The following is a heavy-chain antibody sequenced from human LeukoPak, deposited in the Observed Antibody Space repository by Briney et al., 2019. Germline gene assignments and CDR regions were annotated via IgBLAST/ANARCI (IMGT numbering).Heavy chain of an antibody. CDR1: GFTVSTYY. V-gene: IGHV3-53*01. Sequence: PAGSLTLSCAAPGFTVSTYYMTWVRQAPGKGLECVSVIYSGRSTYYADSVKGRFTASRDNSKNTLYLQMNSLKTEDTAVYYCTTDWIQVWLGGDEAFDYWGQGTL. J-gene: IGHJ4*02. CDR2: IYSGRST. D-gene: IGHD5-18*01. CDR3: TTDWIQVWLGGDEAFDY.